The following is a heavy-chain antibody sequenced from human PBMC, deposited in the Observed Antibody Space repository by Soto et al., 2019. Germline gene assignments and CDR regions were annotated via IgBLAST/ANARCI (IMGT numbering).Heavy chain of an antibody. D-gene: IGHD3-10*01. CDR1: GGPFSSYA. J-gene: IGHJ6*02. CDR2: IIPIFGTA. V-gene: IGHV1-69*13. Sequence: GASVKVSCKASGGPFSSYAISWVRQAPGQGLEWMGGIIPIFGTANYAQKFQGRVTITADESTSTAYMELSSLRSEDTAVYYCARARIYYGSGSYYSRGMDVWGQGTTVTVSS. CDR3: ARARIYYGSGSYYSRGMDV.